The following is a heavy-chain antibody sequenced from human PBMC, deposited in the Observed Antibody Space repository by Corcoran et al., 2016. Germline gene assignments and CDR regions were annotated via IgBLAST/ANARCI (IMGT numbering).Heavy chain of an antibody. Sequence: QVQLVQSGAEVKKPGSSVKVSCKASGGTFSSYAISWVRQAPGQGLEWMGGIIPIFGTANYAQKFQGRVTITADKSTSTAYMELSSLRSEDTAVYYCAAGFASIAARLHYFDYWGQGTLVTVSS. J-gene: IGHJ4*02. D-gene: IGHD6-6*01. CDR1: GGTFSSYA. CDR3: AAGFASIAARLHYFDY. CDR2: IIPIFGTA. V-gene: IGHV1-69*06.